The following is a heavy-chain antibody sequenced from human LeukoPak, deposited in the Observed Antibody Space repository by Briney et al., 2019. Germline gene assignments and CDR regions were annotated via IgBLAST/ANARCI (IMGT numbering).Heavy chain of an antibody. J-gene: IGHJ4*02. CDR2: IYPGDSHT. CDR1: GYRFTNYW. D-gene: IGHD2-2*01. V-gene: IGHV5-51*01. Sequence: GESLKISCKGSGYRFTNYWIGWVRQMPGKGLEWMGIIYPGDSHTRYSPSFQGQVTISADKSISTAYLQWSSLKASDTAMYYCARLPSRTTNCYGDYWGQGTLVTVSS. CDR3: ARLPSRTTNCYGDY.